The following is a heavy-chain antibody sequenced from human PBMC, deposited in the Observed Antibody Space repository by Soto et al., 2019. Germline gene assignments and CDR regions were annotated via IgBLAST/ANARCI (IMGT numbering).Heavy chain of an antibody. CDR3: AVAGGFTYGCGMDV. Sequence: QVQLVQSGAEEKKPGASVKVSCKASGYTFTSYAMHWVRQAPGQRLEWMGWINAGNGNTKYSQKFQGRVTFTRDTSASISYMELGSLRSEAAAVSYCAVAGGFTYGCGMDVWGQGTTVTVSS. V-gene: IGHV1-3*05. CDR1: GYTFTSYA. D-gene: IGHD5-18*01. J-gene: IGHJ6*02. CDR2: INAGNGNT.